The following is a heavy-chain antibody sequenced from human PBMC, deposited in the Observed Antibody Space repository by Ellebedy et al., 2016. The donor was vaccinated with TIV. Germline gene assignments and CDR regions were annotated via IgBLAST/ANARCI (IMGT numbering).Heavy chain of an antibody. CDR3: ARDSGRRSSWKTDY. D-gene: IGHD6-13*01. J-gene: IGHJ4*02. V-gene: IGHV3-23*01. CDR2: ITESGGNT. CDR1: GLTFSSHA. Sequence: PGGSLRLSCAASGLTFSSHAMSWVRPAPGKGLEWVSSITESGGNTYYADSVKGRFTLSRDNSRNTLYLQINSLRAEDTAIYYCARDSGRRSSWKTDYWGQGTQVTVSS.